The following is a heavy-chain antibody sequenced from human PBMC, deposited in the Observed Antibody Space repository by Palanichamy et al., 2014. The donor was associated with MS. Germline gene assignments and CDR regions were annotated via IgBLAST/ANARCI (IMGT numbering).Heavy chain of an antibody. CDR2: ISPSSSTI. Sequence: EVQLVEVWGRLGTVWGVPSRLSCVASGFTFSTYSMNWVRQAPGKGLEWVSYISPSSSTIYYADSVKGRFTISRDNAKNSLYLQMNSLRDEDTAVYYCARSLRGQTVYYYYYGMDVWGQGTTVTVSS. D-gene: IGHD3-16*02. CDR1: GFTFSTYS. J-gene: IGHJ6*02. CDR3: ARSLRGQTVYYYYYGMDV. V-gene: IGHV3-48*02.